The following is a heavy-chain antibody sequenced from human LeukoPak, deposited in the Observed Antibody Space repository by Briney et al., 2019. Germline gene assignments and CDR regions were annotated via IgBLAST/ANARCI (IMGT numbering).Heavy chain of an antibody. V-gene: IGHV4-34*01. CDR2: INHSGST. Sequence: PSETLSLTCAVYGGSFSGYYWSWIRQPPGKGLEWIGEINHSGSTNYNPSLKSRVTISVDTSKNQFSLKLSSVTAADTAVYYCARGKSAYYYGSGSYPERYYYYGMDVWGQGTLLTVSS. D-gene: IGHD3-10*01. CDR3: ARGKSAYYYGSGSYPERYYYYGMDV. J-gene: IGHJ6*02. CDR1: GGSFSGYY.